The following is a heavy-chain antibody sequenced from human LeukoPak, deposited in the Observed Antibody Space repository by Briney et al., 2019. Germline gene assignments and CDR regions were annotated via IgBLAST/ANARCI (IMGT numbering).Heavy chain of an antibody. CDR1: GGSISSGSYY. V-gene: IGHV4-61*02. Sequence: PSQTLSLTCTVSGGSISSGSYYWSWIRQPAGKGLEWIGRIYTSGSTNYNPSLMSRVTISVDTSKNQFSLKLSSVTAADTAVYYCARDHGCTNGVCYTGGGYNWFDPWGKGTLVTVSS. J-gene: IGHJ5*02. CDR3: ARDHGCTNGVCYTGGGYNWFDP. D-gene: IGHD2-8*01. CDR2: IYTSGST.